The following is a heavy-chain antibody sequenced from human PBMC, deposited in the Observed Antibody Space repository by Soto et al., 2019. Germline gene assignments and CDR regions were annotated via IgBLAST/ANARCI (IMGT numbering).Heavy chain of an antibody. V-gene: IGHV1-46*01. D-gene: IGHD2-15*01. CDR1: GYTFTNYY. Sequence: ASVKVSCKASGYTFTNYYMHWVRQAPGQGLEWMGIINPSGGSTSYAQKFQGRVTITADESTSTAYMELSSLRSEDTAVYYCARHPGGRGYYYGMDVWGQGTTVTVSS. CDR2: INPSGGST. J-gene: IGHJ6*02. CDR3: ARHPGGRGYYYGMDV.